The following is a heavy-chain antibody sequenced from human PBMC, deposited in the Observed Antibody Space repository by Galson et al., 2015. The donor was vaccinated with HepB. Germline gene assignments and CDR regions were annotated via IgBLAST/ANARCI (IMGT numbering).Heavy chain of an antibody. D-gene: IGHD3-3*01. CDR2: IRSKAYGGTT. CDR3: TREGDPTYYDFWSGYGPFDY. Sequence: SLRLSCAASGFTFGDYAMSWFRQAPGKGLEWVGFIRSKAYGGTTEYAASVKGRFTISRDDSKSIAYLQMNSLKTEDTAVYYCTREGDPTYYDFWSGYGPFDYWGQGTLVTVSS. CDR1: GFTFGDYA. V-gene: IGHV3-49*03. J-gene: IGHJ4*02.